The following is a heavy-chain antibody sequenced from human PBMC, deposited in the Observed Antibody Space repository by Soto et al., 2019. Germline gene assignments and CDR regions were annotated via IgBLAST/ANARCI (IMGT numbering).Heavy chain of an antibody. Sequence: VQLVESGGGLVQPGGSLRLSCAASGFPFSDYYMSWIRQAPGKGLEWVSYISSSGSTIYYADSVKGRFTISRDNAKNSLYLQMNSLRAEDTAVYYCARDYHGPLLYYYYYGMDVWGQGTTVTVSS. V-gene: IGHV3-11*01. CDR1: GFPFSDYY. D-gene: IGHD2-15*01. J-gene: IGHJ6*02. CDR2: ISSSGSTI. CDR3: ARDYHGPLLYYYYYGMDV.